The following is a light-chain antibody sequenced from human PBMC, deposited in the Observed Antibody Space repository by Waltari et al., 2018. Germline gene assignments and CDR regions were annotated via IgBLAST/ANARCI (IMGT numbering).Light chain of an antibody. Sequence: DIQMTQSPSSLSASVGDRVTITCRAGQSISRFLNWYQQKPGEAPKLLIYTASSLQSGVPSRFSGSGSGTDFTLTISSLQPEDFTVYYCQHRSNWPSLTFGGGTKVEI. CDR1: QSISRF. V-gene: IGKV1-39*01. J-gene: IGKJ4*01. CDR2: TAS. CDR3: QHRSNWPSLT.